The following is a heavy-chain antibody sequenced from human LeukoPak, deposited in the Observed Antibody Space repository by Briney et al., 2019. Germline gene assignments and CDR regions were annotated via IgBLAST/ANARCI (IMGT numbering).Heavy chain of an antibody. V-gene: IGHV4-38-2*02. D-gene: IGHD6-13*01. J-gene: IGHJ3*02. CDR2: IYYSGST. CDR1: GYSISSGYY. CDR3: ARHPRGYSSSWADAFDI. Sequence: PSETLSLTCTVSGYSISSGYYWGWIRQPPGKGLEWIGSIYYSGSTYYNPCLKSRVTISVDTSKNPFSLKLPSVTAADTAVYYCARHPRGYSSSWADAFDIWGQGTMVTVSS.